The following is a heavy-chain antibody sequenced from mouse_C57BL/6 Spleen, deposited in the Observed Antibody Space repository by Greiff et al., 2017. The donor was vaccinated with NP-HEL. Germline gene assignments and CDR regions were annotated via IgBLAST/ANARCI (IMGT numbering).Heavy chain of an antibody. CDR2: INPNNGGT. CDR3: ARLEGLRPFDY. CDR1: GYTFTDYY. J-gene: IGHJ2*01. Sequence: VQLQQSGPELVKPGASVKISCKASGYTFTDYYMNWVKQSHGKSLEWIGDINPNNGGTSYNQKFKGKATLTVDKSSSTAYMELRSLTSEDSAVYYCARLEGLRPFDYWGQGTTLTVSS. D-gene: IGHD2-4*01. V-gene: IGHV1-26*01.